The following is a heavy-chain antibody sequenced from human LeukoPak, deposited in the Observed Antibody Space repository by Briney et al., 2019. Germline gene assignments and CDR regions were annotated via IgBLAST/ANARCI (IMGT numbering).Heavy chain of an antibody. J-gene: IGHJ4*02. V-gene: IGHV2-70*01. CDR2: LDCDDDK. CDR1: GFSLSTSGMC. D-gene: IGHD3-22*01. CDR3: ARIRRYYDSSGYYYKLFDY. Sequence: SGPALAKLTKTLTLTCTFSGFSLSTSGMCVSWIRQPPGKALEWLALLDCDDDKYYSTSLKTRLTISKDTSKNQVDLTMTNMDPVDTTTYYCARIRRYYDSSGYYYKLFDYWGQGTLVTVSS.